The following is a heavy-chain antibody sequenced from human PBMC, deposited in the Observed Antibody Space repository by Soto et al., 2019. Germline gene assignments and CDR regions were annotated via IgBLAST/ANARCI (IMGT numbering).Heavy chain of an antibody. D-gene: IGHD4-17*01. CDR1: GFTFSSYW. Sequence: EVQLVESGGGLVQPGGSLRLSCAASGFTFSSYWMSWVRQAPGKGLEWVANIKQDGSEKYYVDSVKGRFTISRDNAKNSLYLQMNSLRAEDTAVYYCARDKVGYGDYGFHWYFDLWGRGTLVTVSS. J-gene: IGHJ2*01. CDR2: IKQDGSEK. V-gene: IGHV3-7*01. CDR3: ARDKVGYGDYGFHWYFDL.